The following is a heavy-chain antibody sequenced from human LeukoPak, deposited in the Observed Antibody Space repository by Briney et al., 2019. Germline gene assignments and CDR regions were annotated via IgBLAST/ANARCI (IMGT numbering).Heavy chain of an antibody. V-gene: IGHV3-74*01. CDR1: GFTFSSYC. D-gene: IGHD1-26*01. Sequence: GGSRSLFCAASGFTFSSYCMHWVRQAPGKGLVWVSRINSDGSITSYADSVKGRFTISRDNAKNTLYLQMNSLRAEDTAVYYCATGSYYSDYWGEGTLLTVSS. CDR2: INSDGSIT. CDR3: ATGSYYSDY. J-gene: IGHJ4*02.